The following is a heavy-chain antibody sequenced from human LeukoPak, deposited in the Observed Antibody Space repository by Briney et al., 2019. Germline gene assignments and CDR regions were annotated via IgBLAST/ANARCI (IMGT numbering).Heavy chain of an antibody. CDR2: IRYDGSNK. V-gene: IGHV3-30*02. J-gene: IGHJ4*02. D-gene: IGHD3-10*01. Sequence: GGSLRLSCAASGFTFSSYGMHWVRHAPGKGLEWVAFIRYDGSNKYYADSVKGRFTISRDNSKNTLYLQMNSLRAEDTAVYYCANERYGSGSYYSDYWGQGTLVTVSS. CDR3: ANERYGSGSYYSDY. CDR1: GFTFSSYG.